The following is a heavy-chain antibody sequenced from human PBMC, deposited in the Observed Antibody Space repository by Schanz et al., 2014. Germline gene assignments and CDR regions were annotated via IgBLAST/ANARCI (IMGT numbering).Heavy chain of an antibody. CDR2: IENNANGATT. CDR1: GFSVSNNF. CDR3: TTFNNRDALYI. V-gene: IGHV3-15*04. D-gene: IGHD1-20*01. Sequence: EVQLVESGGGLVQPGGSLRLSCAASGFSVSNNFMSWVRQPPGKGLEWVGRIENNANGATTDYAAPVKGRFTVSRDDSRNTFYLQMNTLRTDDTALYYCTTFNNRDALYIWGQGTMVSVSS. J-gene: IGHJ3*02.